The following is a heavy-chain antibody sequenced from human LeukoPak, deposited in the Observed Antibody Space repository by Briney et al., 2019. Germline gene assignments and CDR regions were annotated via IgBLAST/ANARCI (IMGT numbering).Heavy chain of an antibody. Sequence: SETLSLTCAVSGYSISSGYYWGWIRQPPGKGLEWIGSIYHSGSTYYNPSLKSRVTISVDTSKNQFSLKLSSVTAADTAVYYCAIDKDLEVYWGQGTLVTVSS. CDR3: AIDKDLEVY. V-gene: IGHV4-38-2*02. J-gene: IGHJ4*02. D-gene: IGHD3-3*01. CDR1: GYSISSGYY. CDR2: IYHSGST.